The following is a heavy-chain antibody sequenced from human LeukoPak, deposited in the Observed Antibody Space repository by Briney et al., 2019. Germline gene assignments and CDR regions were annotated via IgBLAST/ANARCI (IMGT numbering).Heavy chain of an antibody. Sequence: ASVKVSCKASGYTFTSYYMHWVRQAPGQRREWMAIINPRGGCTSYAHKFQDRVTITRDTSTSTIYLVLSSRRYEDTGVYYCARDSRPSYDSSGYYYPGDYWGQGTLVTVSS. CDR3: ARDSRPSYDSSGYYYPGDY. CDR2: INPRGGCT. D-gene: IGHD3-22*01. V-gene: IGHV1-46*01. CDR1: GYTFTSYY. J-gene: IGHJ4*02.